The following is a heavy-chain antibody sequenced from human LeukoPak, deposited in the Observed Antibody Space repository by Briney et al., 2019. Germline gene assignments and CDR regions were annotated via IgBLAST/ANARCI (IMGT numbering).Heavy chain of an antibody. CDR2: ISSSGSTM. J-gene: IGHJ4*02. CDR1: GFTFSDYY. D-gene: IGHD5-18*01. CDR3: ARSSTAIDY. V-gene: IGHV3-11*04. Sequence: GGSLRLSCAASGFTFSDYYMSGVRQAPGKGLEWVSYISSSGSTMYYADSVKGRFTVSRDNAKNSLYLQMNSLRAEDTAVYFCARSSTAIDYWGQGTLVTVSS.